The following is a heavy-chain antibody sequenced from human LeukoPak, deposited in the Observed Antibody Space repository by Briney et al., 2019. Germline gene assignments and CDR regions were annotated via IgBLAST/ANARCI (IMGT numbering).Heavy chain of an antibody. V-gene: IGHV1-8*01. CDR3: STDSGGGTYDFRD. D-gene: IGHD3-3*01. CDR2: MNPNNDNT. J-gene: IGHJ4*02. Sequence: GASVKVSCKASGYTFTSYDINWWPQATGQRREGRGWMNPNNDNTGYAQKFQRRVTMTTNTSISTAYMELFSFRSEDPAAYYCSTDSGGGTYDFRDWGQGPLVTVSS. CDR1: GYTFTSYD.